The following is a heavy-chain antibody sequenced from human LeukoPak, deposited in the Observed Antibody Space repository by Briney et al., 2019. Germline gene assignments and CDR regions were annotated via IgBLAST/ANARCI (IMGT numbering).Heavy chain of an antibody. J-gene: IGHJ3*01. V-gene: IGHV1-69*05. CDR3: AKDVARYYYDSPT. D-gene: IGHD3-22*01. Sequence: ASVKVSCKASGGTFSSYAISWVRQAPGQGLEWMGGIIPIFGTANYAQKFQGRVTITTDESTSTAYMELSSLRSEDTAVYYCAKDVARYYYDSPTWGQGTMVTVSS. CDR1: GGTFSSYA. CDR2: IIPIFGTA.